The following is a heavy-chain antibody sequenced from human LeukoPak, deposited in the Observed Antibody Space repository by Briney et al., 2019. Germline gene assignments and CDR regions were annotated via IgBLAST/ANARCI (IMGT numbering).Heavy chain of an antibody. J-gene: IGHJ4*02. CDR3: ARGGKATVVTM. CDR2: IYSSGGT. Sequence: PSETLSLTCTVSGGSINSYYWSWIRQPAGKGLEWIGRIYSSGGTNYNPSLKSRVSMSVDTSKNQFSLKLTSVTAADTAVYYCARGGKATVVTMWGQGILVTVSS. D-gene: IGHD4-23*01. V-gene: IGHV4-4*07. CDR1: GGSINSYY.